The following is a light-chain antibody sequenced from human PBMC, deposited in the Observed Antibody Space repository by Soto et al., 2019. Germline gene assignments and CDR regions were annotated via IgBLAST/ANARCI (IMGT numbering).Light chain of an antibody. CDR2: EVT. Sequence: QSALTQPPSASRSLGQSVTISCTGTSSDVGAYDYVSWYQHHPGKAPKLLIYEVTKRPSGVPDRFSGSKSGNTASLTVSWLQAADEADYYCSSYAGSNKLIFGGGTKVTVL. CDR1: SSDVGAYDY. J-gene: IGLJ2*01. V-gene: IGLV2-8*02. CDR3: SSYAGSNKLI.